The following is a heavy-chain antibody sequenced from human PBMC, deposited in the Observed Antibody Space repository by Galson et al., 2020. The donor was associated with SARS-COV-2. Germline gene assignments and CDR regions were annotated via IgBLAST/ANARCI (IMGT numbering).Heavy chain of an antibody. Sequence: ASVTVSCQASSYTFTDYYIHWVRQAPGQGLEWMGWINPDTGGTNYAQNFQGWVTMTRDTSISTAYVELTRLTSEDTAVYFCAREDRSGITGATWFDSWGQGTLVTVSS. J-gene: IGHJ5*01. CDR3: AREDRSGITGATWFDS. CDR2: INPDTGGT. V-gene: IGHV1-2*04. D-gene: IGHD1-20*01. CDR1: SYTFTDYY.